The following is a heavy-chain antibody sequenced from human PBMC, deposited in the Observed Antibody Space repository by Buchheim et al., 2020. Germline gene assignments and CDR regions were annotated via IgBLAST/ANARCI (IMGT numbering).Heavy chain of an antibody. Sequence: EVQLVESGGGLIQPGESLRLSCIASGFTFSSYGMSWVRQAPGKGLEWVSSISGSGGSTYHADSVKGRFSISRDNSDNTVYLQMNSLRAEDTAVYYCAKKVGFYLQYWGQGTL. D-gene: IGHD2/OR15-2a*01. CDR1: GFTFSSYG. V-gene: IGHV3-23*04. J-gene: IGHJ4*02. CDR2: ISGSGGST. CDR3: AKKVGFYLQY.